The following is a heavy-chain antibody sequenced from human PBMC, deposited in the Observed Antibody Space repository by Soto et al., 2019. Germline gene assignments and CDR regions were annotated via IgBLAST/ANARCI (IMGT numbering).Heavy chain of an antibody. Sequence: QVQLVQSGAEVKRAGASVKVSCKASGYTFSSYGLSWVRQAPGQGLEWMGWISDYNGNTHYAQKFQGRVIMTTDTATRTANMELRSLRSDDTAVYCCAREGYYSGSGTDSPPRYYGRDVWGQGTTVTVSS. V-gene: IGHV1-18*01. J-gene: IGHJ6*02. CDR3: AREGYYSGSGTDSPPRYYGRDV. D-gene: IGHD3-10*01. CDR1: GYTFSSYG. CDR2: ISDYNGNT.